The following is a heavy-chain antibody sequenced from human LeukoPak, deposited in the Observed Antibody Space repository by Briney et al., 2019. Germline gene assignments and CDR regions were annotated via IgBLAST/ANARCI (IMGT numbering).Heavy chain of an antibody. CDR3: AREGYYGSGSPPSLYFDY. CDR1: GFIFSNFG. D-gene: IGHD3-10*01. J-gene: IGHJ4*02. V-gene: IGHV3-30*03. Sequence: GGSLRVSCAVSGFIFSNFGMHWVRQAPGKGLEWVAVISYDGGNKYYADSVKGRFTISRDNSRSTLYLQMNSLRPEDTAIYYCAREGYYGSGSPPSLYFDYWGQGTLVTVSS. CDR2: ISYDGGNK.